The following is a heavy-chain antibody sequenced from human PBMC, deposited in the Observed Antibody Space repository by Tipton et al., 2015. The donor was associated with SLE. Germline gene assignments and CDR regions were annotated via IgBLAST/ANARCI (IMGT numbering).Heavy chain of an antibody. CDR3: ATSIVGNAFDI. CDR2: IYHSGRT. CDR1: GGSISSGGYS. J-gene: IGHJ3*02. Sequence: TLSLTCAVSGGSISSGGYSWSWIRQPPGKGLEWIGYIYHSGRTYYNPSLKSRVTISVDRSKNQFSLKLSSVTAADTAVYYCATSIVGNAFDIWGQGTMVTVSS. D-gene: IGHD2-15*01. V-gene: IGHV4-30-2*01.